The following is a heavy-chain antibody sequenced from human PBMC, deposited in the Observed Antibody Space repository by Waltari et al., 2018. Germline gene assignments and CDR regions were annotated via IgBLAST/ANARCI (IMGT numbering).Heavy chain of an antibody. CDR1: GGSISSYY. D-gene: IGHD3-3*01. CDR2: IYTSGST. Sequence: QVQLQESGPGLVKPSETLSLTCTVSGGSISSYYWRWIRQPAGKGLEWIGRIYTSGSTNYNPSLKSRVTMSVDTSKNQFSRKLSFGTAADTAVYYCARGGVGSYDFWSGYLDAFDIWGQGTRVTVSS. V-gene: IGHV4-4*07. J-gene: IGHJ3*02. CDR3: ARGGVGSYDFWSGYLDAFDI.